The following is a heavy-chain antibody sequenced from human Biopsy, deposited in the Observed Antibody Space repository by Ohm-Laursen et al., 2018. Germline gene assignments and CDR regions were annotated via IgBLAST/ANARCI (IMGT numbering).Heavy chain of an antibody. J-gene: IGHJ6*02. CDR3: ARTPILIVSAGLVYRHRRHLQGMDV. CDR2: VDWEDYK. D-gene: IGHD6-13*01. Sequence: TQTLTLTCSFSGFSLSACGMCVSWIRQAPGKALEWLARVDWEDYKDYSASLQTKLSISKDTSNDQVVLTVNNVDPADTATYYCARTPILIVSAGLVYRHRRHLQGMDVWGQGIAVTVS. V-gene: IGHV2-70*11. CDR1: GFSLSACGMC.